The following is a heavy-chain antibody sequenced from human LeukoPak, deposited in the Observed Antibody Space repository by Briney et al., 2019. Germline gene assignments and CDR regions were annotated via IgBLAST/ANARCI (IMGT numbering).Heavy chain of an antibody. J-gene: IGHJ4*02. V-gene: IGHV4-39*01. CDR2: IFYSGST. CDR1: GDFISNRNYY. D-gene: IGHD1/OR15-1a*01. Sequence: SETLSLTCSVSGDFISNRNYYWVWIRQPPGKGLEWIGSIFYSGSTYYNPSLKSRVTISVDTSKNQFSLKLSSVTAADTAVYYCARSNCNSCYLGVWYYFDYWGQGTLVTVSS. CDR3: ARSNCNSCYLGVWYYFDY.